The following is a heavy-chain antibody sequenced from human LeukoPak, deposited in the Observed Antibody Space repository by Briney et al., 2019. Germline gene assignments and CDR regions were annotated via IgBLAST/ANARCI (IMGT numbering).Heavy chain of an antibody. CDR1: GFTFSDYY. CDR3: AKDLAVTIDY. Sequence: PGGSLRLSCAASGFTFSDYYMSWIRQAPGKGLEWVSLISGDGGSTYYADSVKGRFTISRDNSKNSLYLQMNSLRTEDTALYYCAKDLAVTIDYWGQGTLVTVSS. J-gene: IGHJ4*02. V-gene: IGHV3-43*02. CDR2: ISGDGGST. D-gene: IGHD4-17*01.